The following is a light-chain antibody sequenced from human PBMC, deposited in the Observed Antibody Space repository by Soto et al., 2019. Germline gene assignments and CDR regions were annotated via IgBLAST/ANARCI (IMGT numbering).Light chain of an antibody. Sequence: DIQMTQSPSTLSASVGERVTITCRASQSISSWLAWYQQKPGKAPKLLIQKASSLESGVPSRFSGRGSGTEFTLTISSLQPDDFATYYCQQYSIFSLTFGGGTKVEIK. V-gene: IGKV1-5*03. CDR1: QSISSW. CDR2: KAS. CDR3: QQYSIFSLT. J-gene: IGKJ4*01.